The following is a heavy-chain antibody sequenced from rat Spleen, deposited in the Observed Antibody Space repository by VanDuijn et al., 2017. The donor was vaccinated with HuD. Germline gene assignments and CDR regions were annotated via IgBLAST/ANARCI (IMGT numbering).Heavy chain of an antibody. J-gene: IGHJ2*01. CDR3: ATYRGSLQWPFDY. V-gene: IGHV3-1*01. D-gene: IGHD1-1*01. CDR2: ISYSGST. CDR1: GYSITSNF. Sequence: EVQLQESGPGLVKPSQSLSLTCSVTGYSITSNFWGWIRKFPGNKMEWMGDISYSGSTSYHPSLKSRISITRDTSKNQFFLQLNSETADDTATYYCATYRGSLQWPFDYWGQGVMVTVSS.